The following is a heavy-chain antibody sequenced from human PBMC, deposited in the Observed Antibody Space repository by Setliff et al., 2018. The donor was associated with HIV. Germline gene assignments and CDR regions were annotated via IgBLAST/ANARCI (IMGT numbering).Heavy chain of an antibody. CDR3: ARGRGSSSSWPIDY. Sequence: SETLSLTCTVSGGSISSNSYYWGWIRQPTGKGLEWIGSIFYTGSTYHSPSLESRVTISIDTSKNQFSLKLSSVTAADTAVYFCARGRGSSSSWPIDYWGQGTLVTVSS. CDR1: GGSISSNSYY. CDR2: IFYTGST. D-gene: IGHD6-13*01. V-gene: IGHV4-39*07. J-gene: IGHJ4*02.